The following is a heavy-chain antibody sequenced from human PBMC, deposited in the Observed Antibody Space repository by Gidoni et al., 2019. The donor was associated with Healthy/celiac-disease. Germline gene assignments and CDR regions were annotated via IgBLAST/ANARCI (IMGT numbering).Heavy chain of an antibody. V-gene: IGHV3-49*04. CDR3: TRDLSPEVDGMDV. CDR2: SRSKAYSGTK. J-gene: IGHJ6*02. D-gene: IGHD2-15*01. Sequence: EVQLVASGGGLVQPGRSLRLSCTASGFTFGDYAMSWVRQAPGKGREWVGFSRSKAYSGTKEYAASVKGRFTISRDDSKSIAYLQMNSLKTEDTAVYYCTRDLSPEVDGMDVWGQGTTVTVSS. CDR1: GFTFGDYA.